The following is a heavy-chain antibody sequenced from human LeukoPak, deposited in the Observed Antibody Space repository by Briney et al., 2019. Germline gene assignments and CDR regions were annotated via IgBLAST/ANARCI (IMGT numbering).Heavy chain of an antibody. V-gene: IGHV3-9*01. D-gene: IGHD2-15*01. CDR3: AKGSIAARGAFDI. CDR2: ISWNSGSI. CDR1: GFTFDDYA. J-gene: IGHJ3*02. Sequence: GGSLRLSCAASGFTFDDYAMHWVRQAPGKGLEWVSGISWNSGSIGYADSVKGRFTISRDNAKNSLYLQMNSLRAEDTALYYCAKGSIAARGAFDIWGQGTMVTVSS.